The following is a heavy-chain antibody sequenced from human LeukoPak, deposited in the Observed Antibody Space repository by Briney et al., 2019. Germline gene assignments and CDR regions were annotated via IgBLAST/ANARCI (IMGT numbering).Heavy chain of an antibody. D-gene: IGHD5-12*01. CDR1: GFTFSSYA. CDR3: AKDSTNSGYDYYFDY. Sequence: PGGSLRLSCAASGFTFSSYAMSWVRQAPGKGLEWVSAISGSGGSTYYADSVKGRSTISRDNSKNTLYLQMNSLRAEDTAVYYCAKDSTNSGYDYYFDYWGQGTLVTVSS. CDR2: ISGSGGST. J-gene: IGHJ4*02. V-gene: IGHV3-23*01.